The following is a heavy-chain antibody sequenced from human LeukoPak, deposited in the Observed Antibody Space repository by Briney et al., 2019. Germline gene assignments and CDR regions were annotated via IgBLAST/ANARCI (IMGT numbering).Heavy chain of an antibody. Sequence: AGGSLRLSCVASGFSFRTYGMHWVRQAPGKGLEWVAVIWYDGSKKYYADSVKGRFTISRDNAKNSLYLQMNSLRDEDTAVYYCARVIRRFGEFSSDYWGQGTLVTVSS. J-gene: IGHJ4*02. CDR3: ARVIRRFGEFSSDY. V-gene: IGHV3-33*01. CDR2: IWYDGSKK. D-gene: IGHD3-10*01. CDR1: GFSFRTYG.